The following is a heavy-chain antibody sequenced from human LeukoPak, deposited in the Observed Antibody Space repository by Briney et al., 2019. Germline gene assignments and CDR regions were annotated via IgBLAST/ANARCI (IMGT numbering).Heavy chain of an antibody. J-gene: IGHJ4*02. CDR2: INHTGGT. CDR1: GGSFSSYY. V-gene: IGHV4-34*01. CDR3: ASIYDSSGHYYVVRDY. Sequence: SETLSLTCAVYGGSFSSYYWSWIRQPPGKGLEWIGEINHTGGTNYNPSLKSRVTISVDTSKNQFSLKLSSVTAADTAVYYCASIYDSSGHYYVVRDYWGQGTLVTVSS. D-gene: IGHD3-22*01.